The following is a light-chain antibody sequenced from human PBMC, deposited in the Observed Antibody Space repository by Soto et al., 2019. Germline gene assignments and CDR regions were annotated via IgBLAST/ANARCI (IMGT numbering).Light chain of an antibody. CDR1: ISDVGNYKY. J-gene: IGLJ1*01. V-gene: IGLV2-14*01. CDR2: EVS. Sequence: QSPLTQPASVSGSPGQSVTISCTGTISDVGNYKYVSWYQQHPGKAPKLMIYEVSNRPSGVSNRFSGSKSGNTASLTISGLQAEDETDYYCFSYTSSGTYVFGTGTKVTGL. CDR3: FSYTSSGTYV.